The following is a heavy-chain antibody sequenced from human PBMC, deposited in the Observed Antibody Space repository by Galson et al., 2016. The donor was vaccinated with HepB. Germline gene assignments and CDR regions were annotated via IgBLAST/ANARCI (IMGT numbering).Heavy chain of an antibody. Sequence: SLRLSCAASGLTFSNFWMTWVRQAPGKGLEWVANINQDGTEKHYLDSVRGRFTISRDNVKSSLFLQMNSLRAEDTAVYFCARRHEYCPPVGCSVDYWGQGTLVSVSS. V-gene: IGHV3-7*02. CDR3: ARRHEYCPPVGCSVDY. D-gene: IGHD2/OR15-2a*01. J-gene: IGHJ4*02. CDR2: INQDGTEK. CDR1: GLTFSNFW.